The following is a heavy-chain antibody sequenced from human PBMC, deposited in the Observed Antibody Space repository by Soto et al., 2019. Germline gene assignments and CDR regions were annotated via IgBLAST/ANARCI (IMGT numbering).Heavy chain of an antibody. J-gene: IGHJ3*02. CDR1: GFTFYSYA. Sequence: EVQLLASGGGLVQPGGSLRLSCAASGFTFYSYAMSWVRQAPGKGLEWVSTIGSVGGDTYYADSVKGRFTISRDDSTNTLLLLTNSLRAEDTAVYYCVKGRMAYNSVCDPFDIWGQGTMVTVSS. CDR2: IGSVGGDT. CDR3: VKGRMAYNSVCDPFDI. D-gene: IGHD1-20*01. V-gene: IGHV3-23*01.